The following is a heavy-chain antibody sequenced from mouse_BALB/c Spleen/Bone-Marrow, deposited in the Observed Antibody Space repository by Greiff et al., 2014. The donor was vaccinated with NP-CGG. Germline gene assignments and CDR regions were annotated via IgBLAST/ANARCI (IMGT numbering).Heavy chain of an antibody. CDR1: GFDFRRYW. CDR2: INPDSSTI. CDR3: ARNGYYGWSAN. Sequence: EVQVVESGGGLVQPGGSLKLSCAASGFDFRRYWMNWVRQAPGKGLEWIGEINPDSSTINYTPSLKDKFFISRDNAKNTLYLQMSKVGSEDTALYYCARNGYYGWSANWGQGTLVTVSA. D-gene: IGHD2-3*01. J-gene: IGHJ3*01. V-gene: IGHV4-1*02.